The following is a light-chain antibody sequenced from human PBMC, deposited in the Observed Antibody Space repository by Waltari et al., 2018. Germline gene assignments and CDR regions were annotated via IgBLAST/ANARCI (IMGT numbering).Light chain of an antibody. Sequence: SLVHSDGNTYVNWFQQGPGQSPRRLIYKVSRRESGVPDRFSGSGSGTDFTLKISRVEAEDVGVYYCMQTTHSPRTFGQGTKVEI. V-gene: IGKV2-30*02. J-gene: IGKJ1*01. CDR2: KVS. CDR3: MQTTHSPRT. CDR1: SLVHSDGNTY.